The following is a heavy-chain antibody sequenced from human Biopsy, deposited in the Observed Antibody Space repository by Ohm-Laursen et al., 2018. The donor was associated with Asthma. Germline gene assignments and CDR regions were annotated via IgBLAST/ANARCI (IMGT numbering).Heavy chain of an antibody. V-gene: IGHV4-31*03. D-gene: IGHD3-22*01. Sequence: SQTLSLTCTVSGGSVSSGGYWTWIRQHPGEGLEWIGFIYYSGSTYYNPSLKSRVSISIDTSKNQFSLKLSSVTAADTAVYYCARAQDYYDSRGYYRSFDYWGQGTLVTVSS. J-gene: IGHJ4*02. CDR2: IYYSGST. CDR1: GGSVSSGGY. CDR3: ARAQDYYDSRGYYRSFDY.